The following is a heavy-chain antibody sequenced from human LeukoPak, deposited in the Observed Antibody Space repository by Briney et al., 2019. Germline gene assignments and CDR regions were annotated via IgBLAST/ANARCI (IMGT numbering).Heavy chain of an antibody. CDR1: GYTFTAHTDYY. J-gene: IGHJ4*02. V-gene: IGHV1-2*02. D-gene: IGHD6-19*01. CDR3: VRVSTGWNFDF. CDR2: INPNGGNT. Sequence: ASVKVSCKAFGYTFTAHTDYYMHWVRQAPGQGLEWMGWINPNGGNTYITQKFQGRVSMTRDTSINTAYMDLSRLTSDGTAVYFCVRVSTGWNFDFWGQGTLVTVSS.